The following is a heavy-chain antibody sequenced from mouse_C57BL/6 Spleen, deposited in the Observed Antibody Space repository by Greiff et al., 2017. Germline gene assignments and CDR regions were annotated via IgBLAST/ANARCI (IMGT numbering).Heavy chain of an antibody. D-gene: IGHD2-1*01. CDR1: GFTFSDYG. CDR2: ISSGSSTI. V-gene: IGHV5-17*01. Sequence: EVMLVESGGGLVKPGGSLKLSCAASGFTFSDYGMHWVRQAPEKGLEWVAYISSGSSTIYYADTVKGRFTISRDNAKNTLFLQMTSLKSEDTAMFYCGRHYGNYLFYFGYWGQGTTLTVSA. CDR3: GRHYGNYLFYFGY. J-gene: IGHJ2*01.